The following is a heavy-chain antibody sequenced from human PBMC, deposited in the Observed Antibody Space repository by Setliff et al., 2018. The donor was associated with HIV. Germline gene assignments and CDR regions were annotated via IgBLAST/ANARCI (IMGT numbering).Heavy chain of an antibody. CDR2: ITAGGTT. Sequence: GSLRLSCAASGFTFSSYAMSWVRQAPGKGLEWVSIITAGGTTYYADSVKGRFTISRDNSKSTLYLKMNSLRAEDTAVYYCARGVFDYWGQGALVTVSS. CDR3: ARGVFDY. V-gene: IGHV3-23*01. J-gene: IGHJ4*02. CDR1: GFTFSSYA.